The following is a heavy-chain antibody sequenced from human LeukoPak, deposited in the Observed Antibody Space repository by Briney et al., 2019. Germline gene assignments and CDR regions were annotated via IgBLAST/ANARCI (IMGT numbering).Heavy chain of an antibody. CDR2: IYTSATT. D-gene: IGHD3-10*01. CDR3: AREVTLYGSGSPSWFDP. Sequence: SETLSLTCTVAGGSISSGSYYWSWIRQPAGNGLEWIARIYTSATTNYNPSLKSRVTISVDTSKNQFSLKLSSVTAADTAMYYCAREVTLYGSGSPSWFDPWGQGTLVTVSS. J-gene: IGHJ5*02. CDR1: GGSISSGSYY. V-gene: IGHV4-61*02.